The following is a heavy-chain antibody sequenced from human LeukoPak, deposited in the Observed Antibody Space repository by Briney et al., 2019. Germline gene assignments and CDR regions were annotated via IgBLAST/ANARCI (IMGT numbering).Heavy chain of an antibody. J-gene: IGHJ4*02. Sequence: ASVKVSCKASGYTFTGYYIHWVRQAPGQGLEWMGWISAYDGNTNYAQKLQGRVTMTTDTSTSIVYMELTSLRSDDTAVYYCARMGDYHLVSFFDYWGQGTLVTVSS. CDR1: GYTFTGYY. V-gene: IGHV1-18*04. CDR2: ISAYDGNT. CDR3: ARMGDYHLVSFFDY. D-gene: IGHD4/OR15-4a*01.